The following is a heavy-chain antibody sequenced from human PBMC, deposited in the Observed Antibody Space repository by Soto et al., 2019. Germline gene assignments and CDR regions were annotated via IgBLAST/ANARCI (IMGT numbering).Heavy chain of an antibody. V-gene: IGHV4-34*01. CDR2: INHSGST. D-gene: IGHD4-17*01. CDR3: ARVHDYGDYFDY. CDR1: GGSFSGYY. J-gene: IGHJ4*02. Sequence: SETLSLTCAVYGGSFSGYYWSWIRQPPGKGLEWIGEINHSGSTNYNPSLKSRVTISVDTSKNQFSLKLSSVTAADTAVYYCARVHDYGDYFDYWGQGTLVTSPQ.